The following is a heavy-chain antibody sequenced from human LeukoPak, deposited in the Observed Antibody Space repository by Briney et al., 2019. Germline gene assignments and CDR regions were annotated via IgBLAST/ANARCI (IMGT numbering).Heavy chain of an antibody. Sequence: SETLSLTCTVSGGSISSYYWSWIRQPPGKGLEWIGYIYYSGSTNYNPSLKSRVTISVDTSKNQFSLKLSSVTAADTAVYYCARDGFYDSSGYDYNWVFDYWGQGTLVTVSS. D-gene: IGHD3-22*01. CDR3: ARDGFYDSSGYDYNWVFDY. CDR1: GGSISSYY. V-gene: IGHV4-59*01. CDR2: IYYSGST. J-gene: IGHJ4*02.